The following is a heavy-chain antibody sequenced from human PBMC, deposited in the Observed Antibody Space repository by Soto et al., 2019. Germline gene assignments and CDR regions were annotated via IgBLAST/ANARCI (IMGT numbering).Heavy chain of an antibody. V-gene: IGHV3-23*01. Sequence: EVQLLESGGGLVQPGGSLRLSCAASGFTFSTSAMSWVRHAPGKGLDWVSTISDSGSTYYAESVKGRFTISRDNSKNTLYLQMNSLRAEDTAIYYCAKVWGEDAYCTRTSCLYYFHHWGQGGLVTVSS. CDR2: ISDSGST. J-gene: IGHJ4*02. CDR1: GFTFSTSA. CDR3: AKVWGEDAYCTRTSCLYYFHH. D-gene: IGHD2-2*01.